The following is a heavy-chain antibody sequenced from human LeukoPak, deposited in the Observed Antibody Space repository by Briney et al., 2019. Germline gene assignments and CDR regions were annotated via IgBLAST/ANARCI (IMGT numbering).Heavy chain of an antibody. Sequence: SETLSLTCTVSGGSISSGGYYWSWIRQHPGTGLEWIGYIYYSGSTYYNPSLKSRVTISVDTSKNQFSLKLSSVTAADTAVYYCARDYGTNFDYWGQGTLVTVSS. J-gene: IGHJ4*02. CDR1: GGSISSGGYY. V-gene: IGHV4-31*03. D-gene: IGHD4-17*01. CDR2: IYYSGST. CDR3: ARDYGTNFDY.